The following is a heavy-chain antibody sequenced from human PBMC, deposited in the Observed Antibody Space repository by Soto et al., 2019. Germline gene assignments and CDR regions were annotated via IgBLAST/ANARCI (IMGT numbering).Heavy chain of an antibody. D-gene: IGHD6-13*01. CDR1: GGSISSGDYY. V-gene: IGHV4-30-4*01. CDR2: IYYSGST. J-gene: IGHJ5*02. Sequence: SETLSLTCTVSGGSISSGDYYWSWIRQPPGKGLEWIGYIYYSGSTYYNPSLKSRVTISVDTSKNQFSLKLSSVTAADTAVYYCARGGQQLGSWFDPWGQGTLVTVSS. CDR3: ARGGQQLGSWFDP.